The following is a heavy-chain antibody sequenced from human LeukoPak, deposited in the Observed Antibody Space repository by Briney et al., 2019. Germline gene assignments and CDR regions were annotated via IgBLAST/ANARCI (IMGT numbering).Heavy chain of an antibody. J-gene: IGHJ3*02. CDR2: IYYSGST. CDR1: GGSISSYY. CDR3: AAYSSGWSWSRDAFDI. D-gene: IGHD6-19*01. V-gene: IGHV4-59*01. Sequence: SETLSLTCTVSGGSISSYYWSWIRQPPGKGLEWIGYIYYSGSTNYNPSLKSRVTISVDTSKNQFSLKLSSVTAADTAVYYCAAYSSGWSWSRDAFDIWGQGTTVTVSS.